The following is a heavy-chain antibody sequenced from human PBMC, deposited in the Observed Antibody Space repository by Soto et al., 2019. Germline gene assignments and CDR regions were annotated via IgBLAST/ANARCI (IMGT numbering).Heavy chain of an antibody. D-gene: IGHD5-12*01. Sequence: SETLSLTSTVSGGSISSYYWSWIRQPPGKGLEWIGYIYYSGSTNYNPSLKSRVTISVDTSKNQFSLKLSSVTAADTAVYYCARDRGRGYSGYDLDYYYGMDVWGQGTTVTVSS. J-gene: IGHJ6*02. CDR3: ARDRGRGYSGYDLDYYYGMDV. V-gene: IGHV4-59*01. CDR1: GGSISSYY. CDR2: IYYSGST.